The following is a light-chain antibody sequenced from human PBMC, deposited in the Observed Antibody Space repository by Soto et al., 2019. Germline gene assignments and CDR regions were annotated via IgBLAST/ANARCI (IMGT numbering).Light chain of an antibody. V-gene: IGLV2-8*01. J-gene: IGLJ2*01. CDR3: SSYAGSDMV. Sequence: QSALTQPPSASGSPGQSLTISCTGTSSDVGGYDYVSWYQHHPDKAPKLIIYEVNKRPSGVPDRFSGSKSGNTASLTVSGLQADDEADYYCSSYAGSDMVFGGGTKLTVL. CDR2: EVN. CDR1: SSDVGGYDY.